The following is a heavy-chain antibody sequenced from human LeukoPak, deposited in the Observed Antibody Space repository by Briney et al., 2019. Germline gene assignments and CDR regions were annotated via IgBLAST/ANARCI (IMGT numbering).Heavy chain of an antibody. J-gene: IGHJ4*02. CDR2: ISGSGGGT. V-gene: IGHV3-23*01. CDR1: GFTFSSYA. CDR3: AKDTVVVPVAVDY. D-gene: IGHD2-2*01. Sequence: GGSLRLSCEASGFTFSSYAMSWVRQAPGKGLEWVSAISGSGGGTYYADSVKGRFTISRDNSKNTLYLQMNSLRAEDTAVYYCAKDTVVVPVAVDYWGQGALVTVSS.